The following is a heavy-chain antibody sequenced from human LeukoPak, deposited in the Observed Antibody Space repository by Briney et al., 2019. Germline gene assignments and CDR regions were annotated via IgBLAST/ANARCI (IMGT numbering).Heavy chain of an antibody. CDR1: GFTFSSYA. V-gene: IGHV3-23*01. Sequence: TGGSLRLSCAASGFTFSSYAMSWVRQAPGKGLEWVSAISGSGGNTYYAGSVRGRFTISRDNSKNTLYLQMNSLRAEDTAVYYCARDRIAAAGTEEFDYWGQGTLVTVSS. J-gene: IGHJ4*02. D-gene: IGHD6-13*01. CDR2: ISGSGGNT. CDR3: ARDRIAAAGTEEFDY.